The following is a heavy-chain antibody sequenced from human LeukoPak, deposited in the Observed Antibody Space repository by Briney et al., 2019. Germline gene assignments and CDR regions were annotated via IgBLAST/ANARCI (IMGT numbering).Heavy chain of an antibody. CDR3: AREPLDSGGNAFDY. D-gene: IGHD4-23*01. J-gene: IGHJ4*02. Sequence: SVKVSCKASGGSFSSYVISWVRQAPGQGLEWMEGIIPMFGTANYAQKFQGRVTVTADESTSTAYMGLSSLRSEDTAVYYWAREPLDSGGNAFDYWGQGTLVTVSS. CDR1: GGSFSSYV. CDR2: IIPMFGTA. V-gene: IGHV1-69*01.